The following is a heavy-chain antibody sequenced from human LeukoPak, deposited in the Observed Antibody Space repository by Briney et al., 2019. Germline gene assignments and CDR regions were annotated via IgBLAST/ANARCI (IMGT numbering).Heavy chain of an antibody. CDR3: ARPPRDSSGYPDY. CDR2: IKQDGSEK. J-gene: IGHJ4*02. CDR1: GFTFSRYW. D-gene: IGHD3-22*01. Sequence: TGGSLRLSCAASGFTFSRYWMSWVRQAPGKGLEWVANIKQDGSEKYYVDSVKGRFTISKDNAKNSLYLQMNSLRAEDTAVYYCARPPRDSSGYPDYWGQGTLVTVSS. V-gene: IGHV3-7*01.